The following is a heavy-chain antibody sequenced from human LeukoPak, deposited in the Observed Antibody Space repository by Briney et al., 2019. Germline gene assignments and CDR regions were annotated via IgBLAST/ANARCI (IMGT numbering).Heavy chain of an antibody. V-gene: IGHV3-15*01. CDR2: IKSKTDGGTT. D-gene: IGHD3-3*01. CDR1: GFAFSNAW. Sequence: GGSLRLSCAASGFAFSNAWMSWVRQAPGKGLEWVGRIKSKTDGGTTDYAAPVKGRFTISRDDSKNTLYLQMNSLKTEDTAVYYCTRADYDFWSEPRYFDYWGQGTLVTVSS. J-gene: IGHJ4*02. CDR3: TRADYDFWSEPRYFDY.